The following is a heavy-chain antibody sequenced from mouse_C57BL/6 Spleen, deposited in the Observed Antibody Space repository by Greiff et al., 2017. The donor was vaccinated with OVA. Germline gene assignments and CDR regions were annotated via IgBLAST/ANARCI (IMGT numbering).Heavy chain of an antibody. CDR1: GYTFTSYT. D-gene: IGHD1-1*02. V-gene: IGHV1-4*01. J-gene: IGHJ2*01. CDR3: ARLGWVDY. CDR2: INPSSGYT. Sequence: VKLMESGAELARPGASVKMSCKASGYTFTSYTMHWVKQRPGQGLEWIGYINPSSGYTKYNQKFKDKATLTADKSSSTAYMQLSSLTSEDSAVYYCARLGWVDYWGQGTTLTVSS.